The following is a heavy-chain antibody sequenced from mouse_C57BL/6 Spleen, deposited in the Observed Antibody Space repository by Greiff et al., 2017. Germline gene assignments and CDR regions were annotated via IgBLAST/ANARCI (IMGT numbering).Heavy chain of an antibody. V-gene: IGHV1-52*01. CDR1: GYTFTSYW. D-gene: IGHD2-5*01. Sequence: QVQLQQPGAELVRPGSSVKLSCKASGYTFTSYWMHWVKQRPIQGLEWIGNIDPSDSETHYNQKFKGKATLTVDKSSSTAYMQLSSLTSEDSAVYYCARYPDYSNYEAMYYWGQGTSVTVSS. J-gene: IGHJ4*01. CDR2: IDPSDSET. CDR3: ARYPDYSNYEAMYY.